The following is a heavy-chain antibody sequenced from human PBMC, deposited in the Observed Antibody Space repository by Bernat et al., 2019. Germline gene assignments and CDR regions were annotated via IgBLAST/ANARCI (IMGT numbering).Heavy chain of an antibody. D-gene: IGHD3-22*01. CDR1: GFTVSSNY. J-gene: IGHJ4*02. CDR2: IYSGGST. Sequence: EVQLVESGGGLIQPGGSLRLSCAASGFTVSSNYMTWVRQAPGKGLEWVSVIYSGGSTYYADSVKGRFTISRDNSKNTLYLQMNSLRDEDTAVYYCARGDYDTYYFDYWGQGTLVTVSS. CDR3: ARGDYDTYYFDY. V-gene: IGHV3-53*01.